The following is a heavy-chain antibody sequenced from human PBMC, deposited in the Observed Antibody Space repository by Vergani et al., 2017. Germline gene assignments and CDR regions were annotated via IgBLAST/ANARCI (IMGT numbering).Heavy chain of an antibody. CDR3: ASVGVVPSAWYYFDY. Sequence: EVQLLESGGGLVQPGGSLRLSCAASGFTFNSYALTWVRQAPGKGLEWVANIKQDGSEKYYVDSVKGRFTISRDNAKNSLYQQMNNLRAEDTAVYYCASVGVVPSAWYYFDYWGQGTLVTVSS. CDR1: GFTFNSYA. CDR2: IKQDGSEK. D-gene: IGHD2-2*01. V-gene: IGHV3-7*01. J-gene: IGHJ4*02.